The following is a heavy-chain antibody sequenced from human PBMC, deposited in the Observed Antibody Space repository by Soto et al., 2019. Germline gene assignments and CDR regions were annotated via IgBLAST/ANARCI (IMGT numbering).Heavy chain of an antibody. CDR3: ASGTGKSDFDY. V-gene: IGHV3-15*01. CDR2: IKSKAEAATR. J-gene: IGHJ4*02. CDR1: GFTFSDAW. D-gene: IGHD2-2*01. Sequence: GGSLRLSCAASGFTFSDAWMSWVRQAPGKGLEWVGRIKSKAEAATRDFAAPVKGRFAVSRDDSKNTVFLQMNSLKIEDSGVYYCASGTGKSDFDYWGLGILVTVSS.